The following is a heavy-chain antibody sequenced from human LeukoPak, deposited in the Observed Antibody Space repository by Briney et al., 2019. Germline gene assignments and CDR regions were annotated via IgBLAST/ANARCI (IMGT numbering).Heavy chain of an antibody. CDR2: IYYSGST. CDR3: ARAYYYDSSGYYPLMLYYYGMGV. J-gene: IGHJ6*02. CDR1: GGSISSYY. V-gene: IGHV4-59*01. Sequence: SETLSLTCTVSGGSISSYYWSWIRQPPGKGLEWIGYIYYSGSTNYNPSLKSRVTISVDTSKNQFSLKLSSVTAADTAVYYCARAYYYDSSGYYPLMLYYYGMGVWGQGTTVTVSS. D-gene: IGHD3-22*01.